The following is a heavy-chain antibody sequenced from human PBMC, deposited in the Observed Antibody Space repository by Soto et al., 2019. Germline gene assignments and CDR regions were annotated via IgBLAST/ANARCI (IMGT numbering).Heavy chain of an antibody. CDR2: IIPIFGTA. D-gene: IGHD1-26*01. J-gene: IGHJ6*02. V-gene: IGHV1-69*13. CDR3: ARGAVGATYYYYYGMDV. CDR1: GGTFGSYA. Sequence: SVKVSCKASGGTFGSYASSWVRQAPGQGLEWMGGIIPIFGTANYAQKFQGRVTITADESTSTAYMELSSLRSEDTAVYYCARGAVGATYYYYYGMDVWGQGTTVTVSS.